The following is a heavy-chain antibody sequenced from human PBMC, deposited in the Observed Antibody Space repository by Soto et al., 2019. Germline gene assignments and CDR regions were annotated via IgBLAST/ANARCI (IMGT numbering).Heavy chain of an antibody. CDR1: GYTFTSYA. CDR3: LRAAWGLDPYYFDY. V-gene: IGHV1-3*01. J-gene: IGHJ4*02. Sequence: ASVKVSCKASGYTFTSYAMHWVRQAPGQRLEWMGWINAGNGNTKYSQKFQGRVTITRDTSASTAYMELSSLRSEDTAVYYCLRAAWGLDPYYFDYWGQGTLVTVSS. D-gene: IGHD1-26*01. CDR2: INAGNGNT.